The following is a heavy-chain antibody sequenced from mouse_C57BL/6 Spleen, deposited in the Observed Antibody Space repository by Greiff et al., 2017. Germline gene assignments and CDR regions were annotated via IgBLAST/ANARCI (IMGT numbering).Heavy chain of an antibody. Sequence: QVTLQVSGPGILQSSQTLSLTCSFSGFSLSTSGMGVSWIRQPSGKGLEWLAHIYWDDDKRYNPSLKSRLTISKDTSRNPVFLKNTRVDTAATATYDGARSLSSYYGNSYYFGYWGQGTTLTVAS. CDR2: IYWDDDK. CDR3: ARSLSSYYGNSYYFGY. CDR1: GFSLSTSGMG. J-gene: IGHJ2*01. V-gene: IGHV8-12*01. D-gene: IGHD2-1*01.